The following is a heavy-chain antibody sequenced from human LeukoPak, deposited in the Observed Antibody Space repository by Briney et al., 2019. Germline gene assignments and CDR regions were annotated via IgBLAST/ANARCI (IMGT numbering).Heavy chain of an antibody. CDR3: ASPPGFSTRFWD. J-gene: IGHJ4*02. D-gene: IGHD2-2*01. CDR2: INHSGST. CDR1: GGSFSAYY. V-gene: IGHV4-34*01. Sequence: SETLSLTCAVYGGSFSAYYWSWFRQPPGKGLDWIGEINHSGSTNYNPSSKSRVSISVDTSKNQISLKLTSVTAAGRAVYFGASPPGFSTRFWDWGQGTLVTVSS.